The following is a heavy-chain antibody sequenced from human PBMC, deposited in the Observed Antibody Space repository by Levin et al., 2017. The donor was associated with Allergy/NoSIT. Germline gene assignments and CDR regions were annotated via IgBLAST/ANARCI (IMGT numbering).Heavy chain of an antibody. CDR1: GFTFDDYA. V-gene: IGHV3-9*01. CDR3: AKPYYDFWSGYYTGAFDS. D-gene: IGHD3-3*01. Sequence: PAGGSLRLSCAASGFTFDDYAMHWVRQAPGKGLEWVSGISWNSGSIGYADSVKGRFTISRDNAKNSLYLQMNSLRAEDTALYYCAKPYYDFWSGYYTGAFDSWGQGTMVTVSS. CDR2: ISWNSGSI. J-gene: IGHJ3*02.